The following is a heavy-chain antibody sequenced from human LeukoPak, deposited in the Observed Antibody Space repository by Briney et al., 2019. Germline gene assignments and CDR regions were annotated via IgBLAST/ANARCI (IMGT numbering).Heavy chain of an antibody. V-gene: IGHV4-30-4*01. D-gene: IGHD2-15*01. J-gene: IGHJ6*02. Sequence: KPSETLSLTCTVSGGSISSGDYYWSWIRQPPGKGLEWIGYIYYSGSTYYNPSLKSRVTISVDTSKNQFSLKLSSVTAADTAVYYCATDECSGGSCYSEYYYGMDAWGQGTTVTVSS. CDR3: ATDECSGGSCYSEYYYGMDA. CDR1: GGSISSGDYY. CDR2: IYYSGST.